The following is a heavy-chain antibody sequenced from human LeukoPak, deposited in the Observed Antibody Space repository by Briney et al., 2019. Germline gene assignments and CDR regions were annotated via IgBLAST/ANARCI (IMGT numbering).Heavy chain of an antibody. CDR2: IWADGSKT. CDR3: ARTDETAPAEDFQH. Sequence: GRSLRLSCAASGFNFRTSGLHWVRQAPGRSLEWVAFIWADGSKTNCADSVKGRFTISRDNSKNTLYLQMKSLRAEDTAVYYCARTDETAPAEDFQHWGQGTLVTVSS. D-gene: IGHD2-21*02. CDR1: GFNFRTSG. J-gene: IGHJ1*01. V-gene: IGHV3-33*01.